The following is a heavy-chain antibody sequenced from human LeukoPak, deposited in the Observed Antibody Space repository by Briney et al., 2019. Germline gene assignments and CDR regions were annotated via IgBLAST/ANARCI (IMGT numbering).Heavy chain of an antibody. CDR1: GYTFTDYY. Sequence: ASVKVSCKASGYTFTDYYIQWVRKAPAQGLEWMGGINPNSGGTNSAQKFQGRVTMTRDTSVSTAYMELSRLRSDDTAVYYCARDHCTSSGCYEYYYYGVDVWGQGTTVTVSS. CDR3: ARDHCTSSGCYEYYYYGVDV. V-gene: IGHV1-2*02. D-gene: IGHD2-2*01. CDR2: INPNSGGT. J-gene: IGHJ6*02.